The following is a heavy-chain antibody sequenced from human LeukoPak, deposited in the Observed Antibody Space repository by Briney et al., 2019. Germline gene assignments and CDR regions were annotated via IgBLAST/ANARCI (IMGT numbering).Heavy chain of an antibody. CDR1: GGTFSSYA. D-gene: IGHD2-15*01. Sequence: ASVKVSCKASGGTFSSYAISWVRQAAGQGLEWMGWISAYNGNTNYAQKLQGRVTMTTDTSTSTAYMELRSLRSDDTAVYYCARDIDVVVVAATPGYWGQGTLVTVSS. V-gene: IGHV1-18*01. J-gene: IGHJ4*02. CDR3: ARDIDVVVVAATPGY. CDR2: ISAYNGNT.